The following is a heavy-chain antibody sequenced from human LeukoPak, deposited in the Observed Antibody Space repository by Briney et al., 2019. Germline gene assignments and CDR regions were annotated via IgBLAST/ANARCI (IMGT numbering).Heavy chain of an antibody. CDR1: GGSISSGSYY. J-gene: IGHJ4*02. D-gene: IGHD3-22*01. V-gene: IGHV4-61*02. Sequence: SETLSLTCTVSGGSISSGSYYWSWIRQPAGKGLEWIGRIYTSGSTNYNPSLKSRVTISVDTSKNQFSLKLSSVTAADTAVYYCARGLSSTYYYDSSGYYPRGVFDYWGQGTLVTVSS. CDR2: IYTSGST. CDR3: ARGLSSTYYYDSSGYYPRGVFDY.